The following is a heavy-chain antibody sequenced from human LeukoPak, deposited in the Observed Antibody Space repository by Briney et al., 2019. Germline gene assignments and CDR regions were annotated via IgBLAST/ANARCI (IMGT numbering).Heavy chain of an antibody. CDR2: ISAYNGNT. Sequence: ASVKVSCKASGYTFTAYYMHWVRQAPGQGLEWMGWISAYNGNTNYAQKLQGRVTMTTDTSTSTAYMELRSLRSDDTAVYYCARDCSSTSCSDYWGQGTLVTVSS. V-gene: IGHV1-18*04. CDR3: ARDCSSTSCSDY. D-gene: IGHD2-2*01. CDR1: GYTFTAYY. J-gene: IGHJ4*02.